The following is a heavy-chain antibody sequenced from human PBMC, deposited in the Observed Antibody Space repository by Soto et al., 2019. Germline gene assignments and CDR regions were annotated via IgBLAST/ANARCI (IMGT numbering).Heavy chain of an antibody. Sequence: ASVKVSCKASGYTFTGYYMHWVRQAPGQGLEWMGWINPNSGGTNYAQKFQGWVTMTRDTSISTAYMELSRLRSDDKAVYYYGRDMFSGSYLRGPYYFDYWGQGTLVTVSS. V-gene: IGHV1-2*04. J-gene: IGHJ4*02. CDR1: GYTFTGYY. CDR3: GRDMFSGSYLRGPYYFDY. D-gene: IGHD1-26*01. CDR2: INPNSGGT.